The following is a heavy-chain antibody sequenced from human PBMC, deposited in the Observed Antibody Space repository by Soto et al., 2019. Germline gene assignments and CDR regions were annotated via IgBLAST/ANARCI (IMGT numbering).Heavy chain of an antibody. CDR2: IYHNGRT. D-gene: IGHD3-10*01. V-gene: IGHV4-4*02. J-gene: IGHJ5*02. CDR3: ARGTLIGSSTRNWFDP. CDR1: GIPISSYDW. Sequence: QVHLEESGPGLVRPSGTLALICNVSGIPISSYDWWTWVRQTPGKGMEWIGEIYHNGRTNYNPSLKRRVSLSVDKSKHQFSLNLQSLTAADTAVYYCARGTLIGSSTRNWFDPWGPGTQVTVSS.